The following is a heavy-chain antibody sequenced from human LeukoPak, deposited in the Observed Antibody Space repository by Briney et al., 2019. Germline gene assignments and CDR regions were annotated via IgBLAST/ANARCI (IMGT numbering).Heavy chain of an antibody. J-gene: IGHJ4*02. D-gene: IGHD2-21*02. V-gene: IGHV3-7*01. Sequence: GGSLRLSCAASGFRFSSFYMSWVRQAPGKGLEWVAKVDQDGSVDHYLDSVKGRFTISRDNAKNSVYLEMNILRADDTAVYYCAREQWWRLDYWGQGALVTVSS. CDR2: VDQDGSVD. CDR1: GFRFSSFY. CDR3: AREQWWRLDY.